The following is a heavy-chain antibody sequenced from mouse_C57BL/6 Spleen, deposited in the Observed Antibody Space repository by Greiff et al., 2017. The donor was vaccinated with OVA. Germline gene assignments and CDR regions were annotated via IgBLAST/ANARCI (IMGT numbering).Heavy chain of an antibody. V-gene: IGHV1-26*01. J-gene: IGHJ3*01. Sequence: VKQSHGKSLEWIGDINPNNGGTSYNQKFKGKATLTVDKSSSTAYMELRSLTSEDSAVYYCAREVYYGSSSAWFAYWGQGTLVTVSA. D-gene: IGHD1-1*01. CDR3: AREVYYGSSSAWFAY. CDR2: INPNNGGT.